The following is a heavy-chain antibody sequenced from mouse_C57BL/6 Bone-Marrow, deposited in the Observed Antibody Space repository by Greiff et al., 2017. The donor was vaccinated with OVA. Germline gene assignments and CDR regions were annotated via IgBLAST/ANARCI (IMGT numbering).Heavy chain of an antibody. CDR1: GYSFTSYY. D-gene: IGHD2-4*01. CDR2: IYPGSGNT. CDR3: AIYYDYDAPFAY. Sequence: VQLQQSGPELVKPGASVKISCKASGYSFTSYYIHWVKQRPGQGLEWIGWIYPGSGNTKYNEKFKGKATLTADTSSSTAYMQLSSLTSEDSAVYYCAIYYDYDAPFAYWGQGTLVTVSA. J-gene: IGHJ3*01. V-gene: IGHV1-66*01.